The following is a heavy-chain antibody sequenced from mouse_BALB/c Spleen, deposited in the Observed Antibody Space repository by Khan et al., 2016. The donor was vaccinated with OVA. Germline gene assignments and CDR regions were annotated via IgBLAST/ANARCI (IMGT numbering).Heavy chain of an antibody. V-gene: IGHV5-9-3*01. D-gene: IGHD1-3*01. Sequence: EVELVESGGGLVKPGGSLKLSCAASGFTFSSYAVSWVRQTPEKRLEWVATINSDGAYTYYPDSVKGRFTISRDNAMNPLYLQMSSLRSEATAMYYCARHNFGPFAYWGQGTLVTVSA. CDR1: GFTFSSYA. CDR2: INSDGAYT. J-gene: IGHJ3*01. CDR3: ARHNFGPFAY.